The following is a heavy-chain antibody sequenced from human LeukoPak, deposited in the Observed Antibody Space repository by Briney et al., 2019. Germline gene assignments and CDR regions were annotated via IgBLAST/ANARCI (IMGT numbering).Heavy chain of an antibody. V-gene: IGHV3-23*05. Sequence: PGGSLRLSCAAYGFTLSSSDMRWVRQAQGSGLEWVSSFLHCDSNTYYPSSVMGRFTISRDNSKNTLYLQMNSLSAEDTAVYYCAKRGNPTVGHHYLDVWGKGTTVSVSS. CDR1: GFTLSSSD. D-gene: IGHD1-1*01. J-gene: IGHJ6*03. CDR3: AKRGNPTVGHHYLDV. CDR2: FLHCDSNT.